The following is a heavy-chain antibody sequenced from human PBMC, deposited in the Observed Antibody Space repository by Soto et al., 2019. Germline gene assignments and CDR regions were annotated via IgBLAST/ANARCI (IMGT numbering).Heavy chain of an antibody. V-gene: IGHV1-18*01. J-gene: IGHJ5*02. D-gene: IGHD3-10*01. CDR2: ISAYNGNT. Sequence: GASVKVSCKASGYTFTSYGISWVRQAPGQGLDWMGWISAYNGNTNYARKLQGRVTMTTDTSTSTAYMELRSLRSDDTAVYYCARDSYGGSYWWFAPWGQGTPVTVSS. CDR3: ARDSYGGSYWWFAP. CDR1: GYTFTSYG.